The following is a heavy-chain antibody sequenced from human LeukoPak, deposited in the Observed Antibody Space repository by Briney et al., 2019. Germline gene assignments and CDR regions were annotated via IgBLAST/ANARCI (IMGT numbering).Heavy chain of an antibody. J-gene: IGHJ3*02. D-gene: IGHD3-3*01. V-gene: IGHV4-61*08. CDR1: GGSISSSGYY. Sequence: SETLSLTCTVSGGSISSSGYYWSWIRQPPGKGLEWIGYIYYSGSTNYNPSLKSRVTISVDTSKNQFSLKLSSVTAADTAVYYCARAPPSLNYDFWSGYPDAFDIWGQGTMVTVSS. CDR2: IYYSGST. CDR3: ARAPPSLNYDFWSGYPDAFDI.